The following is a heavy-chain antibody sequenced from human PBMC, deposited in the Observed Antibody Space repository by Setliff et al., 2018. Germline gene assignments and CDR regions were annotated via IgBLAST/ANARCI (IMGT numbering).Heavy chain of an antibody. Sequence: GGSLRLSCAASGITFRTYSLNWVRQAPGRGLEWISFISSDSRTTYYADSVKGRFTISRDNSKNTLYLQMNSLRAEDTAVYYCAKVGGIVVAGTLWYFDYWGQGTLVTVSS. CDR1: GITFRTYS. J-gene: IGHJ4*02. V-gene: IGHV3-48*01. CDR3: AKVGGIVVAGTLWYFDY. CDR2: ISSDSRTT. D-gene: IGHD6-19*01.